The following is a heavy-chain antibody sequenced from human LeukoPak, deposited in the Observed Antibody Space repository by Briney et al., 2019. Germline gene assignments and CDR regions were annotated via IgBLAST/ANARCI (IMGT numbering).Heavy chain of an antibody. J-gene: IGHJ3*01. CDR2: ISPTGGAI. CDR1: GFTFSTSA. Sequence: GGSLRLSCAASGFTFSTSAMNWVRQAPGRGLEWVSSISPTGGAIFYAASLRGRIIISRDNAKNSLFLQMNSLRAEDTAVYYCARDFLHLGGWGQGTMVTVSS. CDR3: ARDFLHLGG. V-gene: IGHV3-21*01. D-gene: IGHD3-16*01.